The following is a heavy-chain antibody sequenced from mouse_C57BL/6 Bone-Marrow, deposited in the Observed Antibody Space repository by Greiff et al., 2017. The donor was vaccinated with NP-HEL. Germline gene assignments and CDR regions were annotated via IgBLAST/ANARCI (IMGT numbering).Heavy chain of an antibody. CDR2: IDPSDSYT. V-gene: IGHV1-50*01. J-gene: IGHJ3*01. D-gene: IGHD2-4*01. CDR3: ARGRLRVAY. CDR1: GYTFTSYW. Sequence: QVQLQQPGAELVKPGASVKLSCKASGYTFTSYWMQWVKQRPGQGLEWIGEIDPSDSYTNYNQKFKGKATLTVDTSSSTAYMQLSSLTSEDSAVYYCARGRLRVAYWGQGTLVTVSA.